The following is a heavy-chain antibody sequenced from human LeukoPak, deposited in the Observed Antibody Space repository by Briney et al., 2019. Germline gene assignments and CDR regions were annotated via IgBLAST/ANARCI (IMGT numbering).Heavy chain of an antibody. CDR3: ARDHGYSYGFWNDYYYYMDV. CDR1: GDSVSSNSAA. J-gene: IGHJ6*03. D-gene: IGHD5-18*01. V-gene: IGHV6-1*01. Sequence: SQTLSLTCAISGDSVSSNSAAWNWIRQSPSRGLEWLGRTYYRSKWYNGYAVSVKSRITINPDTSKNQFSLKLSSVTAADTAVYYCARDHGYSYGFWNDYYYYMDVWGKGTTVTISS. CDR2: TYYRSKWYN.